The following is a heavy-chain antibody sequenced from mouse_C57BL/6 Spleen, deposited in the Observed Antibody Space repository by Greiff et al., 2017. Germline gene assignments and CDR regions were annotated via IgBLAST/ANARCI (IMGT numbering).Heavy chain of an antibody. D-gene: IGHD4-1*01. CDR3: ARAWDEENAMDY. Sequence: EVQLQESGPGLVKPSQSLSLTCSVTGYSITSGYYWNWIRQFPGNKLEWMGYISYDGSHNYNPSLKNRISLTRDPSKNQFFLKLNSVTTEDTATYYCARAWDEENAMDYWGQGTAGTVSS. J-gene: IGHJ4*01. V-gene: IGHV3-6*01. CDR1: GYSITSGYY. CDR2: ISYDGSH.